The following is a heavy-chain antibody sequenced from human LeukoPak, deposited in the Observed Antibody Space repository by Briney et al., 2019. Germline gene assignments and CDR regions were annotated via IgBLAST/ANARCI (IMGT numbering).Heavy chain of an antibody. D-gene: IGHD1-20*01. CDR2: IYYSGST. CDR3: ARAITDADAFDI. J-gene: IGHJ3*02. Sequence: PSETLSPTCTVSGGSISSGSYYWSWIRQHPGKGLEWIGYIYYSGSTYYNPSLKSRVTISVDTSKNQFSLKLSSVTAADTAVYYCARAITDADAFDIWGLGTMVTVSS. CDR1: GGSISSGSYY. V-gene: IGHV4-31*03.